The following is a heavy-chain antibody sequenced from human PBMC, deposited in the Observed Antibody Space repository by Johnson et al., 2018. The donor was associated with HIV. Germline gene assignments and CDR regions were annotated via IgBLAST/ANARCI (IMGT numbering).Heavy chain of an antibody. Sequence: VQLVESGGGVVQPGGSLRLSCEASGFTFDDYGMSWVRQGPGKGLEWVSGINWNGGSRDYADSVKGRFTISRDDSENKLYLQMKSLKTEDTAVYYCTTDANWNYGQGAFDVWGQGTTVTVSS. CDR3: TTDANWNYGQGAFDV. D-gene: IGHD1-7*01. J-gene: IGHJ3*01. CDR2: INWNGGSR. V-gene: IGHV3-20*04. CDR1: GFTFDDYG.